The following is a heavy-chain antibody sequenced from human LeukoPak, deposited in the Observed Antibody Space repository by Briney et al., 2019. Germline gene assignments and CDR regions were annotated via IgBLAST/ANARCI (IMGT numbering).Heavy chain of an antibody. V-gene: IGHV3-30*02. D-gene: IGHD2-15*01. CDR3: AKFAQRYCSGGSCHPFDY. CDR2: IRYDGSNK. CDR1: GFTFSSYG. Sequence: GGSLRLSCAASGFTFSSYGMHWVRQAPGKGLEWVAFIRYDGSNKYYADSVKGRFTISRDNSKNTLHLQMNSLRAEDTAAYYCAKFAQRYCSGGSCHPFDYWGQGTLVTVSS. J-gene: IGHJ4*02.